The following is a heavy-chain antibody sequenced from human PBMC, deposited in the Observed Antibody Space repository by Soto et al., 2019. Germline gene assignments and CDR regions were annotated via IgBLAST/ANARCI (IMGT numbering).Heavy chain of an antibody. D-gene: IGHD3-22*01. Sequence: SVKVSFKASGGTFSSYAISWVRQAPGQGLEWMGGIIPIFGTANYAQKFQGRVTITADESTSTAYMELSSLRSEDTAVYYCARDGRDYYDSSGRDNWFDPRGQGTLVTVSS. V-gene: IGHV1-69*13. CDR1: GGTFSSYA. CDR2: IIPIFGTA. CDR3: ARDGRDYYDSSGRDNWFDP. J-gene: IGHJ5*02.